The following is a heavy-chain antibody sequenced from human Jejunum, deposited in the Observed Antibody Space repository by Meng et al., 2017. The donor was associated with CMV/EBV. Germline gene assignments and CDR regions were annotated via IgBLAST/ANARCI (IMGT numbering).Heavy chain of an antibody. Sequence: QTESCGPGLVKPSQTLPLTCTVSGGSISSGGYYWRWIRQHPGKGLEWIGYIHSSGSTYYNPSLRSRLTISVDTSKNQFSLKLSSVTAADTAVYYCARASYGSGSPLGESWFDPWGQGTLVTVSS. J-gene: IGHJ5*02. D-gene: IGHD3-10*01. CDR3: ARASYGSGSPLGESWFDP. V-gene: IGHV4-31*03. CDR1: GGSISSGGYY. CDR2: IHSSGST.